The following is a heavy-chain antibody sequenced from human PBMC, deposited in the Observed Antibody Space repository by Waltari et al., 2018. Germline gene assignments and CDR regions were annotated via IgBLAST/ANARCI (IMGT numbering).Heavy chain of an antibody. CDR1: GFSLGNTRSG. CDR2: LFSNDEQ. Sequence: VTLKECCPLPVITTATLPMHCTFPGFSLGNTRSGVSWIRQPPRKAMEWLAHLFSNDEQSYTTSLNSRLTMSKDTSNSQVVLTMTNMDPVDTATYYCARIPGYSGSGRYTLDYWGQGTLVTVSS. J-gene: IGHJ4*02. CDR3: ARIPGYSGSGRYTLDY. D-gene: IGHD3-10*01. V-gene: IGHV2-26*01.